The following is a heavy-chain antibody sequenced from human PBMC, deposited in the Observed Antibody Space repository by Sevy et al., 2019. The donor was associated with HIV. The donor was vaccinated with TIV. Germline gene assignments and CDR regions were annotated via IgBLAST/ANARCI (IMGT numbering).Heavy chain of an antibody. Sequence: GGSLRLSCAASGFTSSSYAMSWVRQPPGRGLEWVSTLSDSGVSTYYADSEKGRFTISRDNSKNILYLQMNSLRAEDTAVYYCAADRATSATGTLFDYWGQGTLVTVSS. CDR1: GFTSSSYA. CDR3: AADRATSATGTLFDY. CDR2: LSDSGVST. V-gene: IGHV3-23*01. D-gene: IGHD3-9*01. J-gene: IGHJ4*02.